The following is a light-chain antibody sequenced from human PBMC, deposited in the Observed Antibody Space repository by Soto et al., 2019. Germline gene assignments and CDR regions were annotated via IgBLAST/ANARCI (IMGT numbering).Light chain of an antibody. V-gene: IGLV2-14*02. CDR3: SSYTSSSTLVV. CDR2: EAT. Sequence: QSALTQPASVSGSPGQSITISCTGTSSDVGTYDLVSWYQHHPGAAPKLIIYEATRRPSGISNRFSGSKSGNTASLTISGLQAEDEADYYCSSYTSSSTLVVFGGGTKVTVL. J-gene: IGLJ2*01. CDR1: SSDVGTYDL.